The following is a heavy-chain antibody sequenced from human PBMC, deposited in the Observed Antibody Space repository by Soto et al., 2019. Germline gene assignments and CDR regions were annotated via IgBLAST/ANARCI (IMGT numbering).Heavy chain of an antibody. D-gene: IGHD6-19*01. V-gene: IGHV4-59*08. Sequence: ASETLSLTCTVSGGSISSYYWSLIRQPPGKGLEWIGYIYYSGSTNYNPSLKSRVTISVDTSKNQFSLKLSSVTAADTAVYYCARSQWLGDAFDIWGQGTMVTVSS. CDR2: IYYSGST. J-gene: IGHJ3*02. CDR1: GGSISSYY. CDR3: ARSQWLGDAFDI.